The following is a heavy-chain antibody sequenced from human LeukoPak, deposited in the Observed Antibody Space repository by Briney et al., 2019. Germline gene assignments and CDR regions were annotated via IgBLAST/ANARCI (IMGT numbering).Heavy chain of an antibody. D-gene: IGHD3-22*01. J-gene: IGHJ4*02. V-gene: IGHV4-34*01. CDR3: ARRITMIVVARTGFFDY. Sequence: PSETLSHTCAVYGGSFSGYYWSWIRQPPGKGLEWIGEINHSGSTNYNPSLKSRVTISVDTSKNQFSLKLSSVTAADTAVYYCARRITMIVVARTGFFDYWGQGTLVTVSS. CDR1: GGSFSGYY. CDR2: INHSGST.